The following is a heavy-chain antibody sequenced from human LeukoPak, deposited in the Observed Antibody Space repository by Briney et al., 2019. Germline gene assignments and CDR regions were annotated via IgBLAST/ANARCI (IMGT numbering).Heavy chain of an antibody. CDR2: IYYTGNT. V-gene: IGHV4-39*01. Sequence: WETLSLTCTVSGVSISSSYSYWGWIRQPPGMGLEWIGSIYYTGNTYYNASLKSQVSISIDTSKNQFSLKLTSVAAADTAVYYCARQTGSGLFILPGGQGTLVTVSS. CDR3: ARQTGSGLFILP. D-gene: IGHD3/OR15-3a*01. CDR1: GVSISSSYSY. J-gene: IGHJ4*02.